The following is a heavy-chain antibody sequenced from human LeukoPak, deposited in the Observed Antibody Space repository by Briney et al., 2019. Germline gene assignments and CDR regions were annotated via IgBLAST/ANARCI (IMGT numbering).Heavy chain of an antibody. CDR2: INHSGST. V-gene: IGHV4-34*01. CDR1: GGSFSGYY. Sequence: PSETLSLTCAVYGGSFSGYYWSWIRQPPGKGLEWIGEINHSGSTNYNPSLKSRVTISVDTSKNQFSLKLSSVTTADTAVYYCARKVRGSGSYNYWGQGTLVTVSS. CDR3: ARKVRGSGSYNY. J-gene: IGHJ4*02. D-gene: IGHD3-10*01.